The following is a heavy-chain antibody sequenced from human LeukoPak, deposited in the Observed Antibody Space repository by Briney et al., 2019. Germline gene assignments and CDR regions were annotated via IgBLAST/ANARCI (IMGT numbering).Heavy chain of an antibody. CDR2: IYYSGST. CDR1: GGSISSYY. D-gene: IGHD3-22*01. J-gene: IGHJ4*02. Sequence: SETLSLTCTVSGGSISSYYWSWIRQPPGKGLEWIGYIYYSGSTNYNPSLKSRVTISVDTSKNQFSLKLSSVTAADTAVYYCARLFYDSSGSFDYWGQGTLVTVSS. V-gene: IGHV4-59*01. CDR3: ARLFYDSSGSFDY.